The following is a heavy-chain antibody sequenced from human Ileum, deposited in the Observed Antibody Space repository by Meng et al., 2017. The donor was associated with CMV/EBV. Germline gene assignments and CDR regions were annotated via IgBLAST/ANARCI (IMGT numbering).Heavy chain of an antibody. Sequence: SDNYWGWIRQPPGKELEWMREINHGGGTNYNPSLRSRVTISVDTSKNQFSLRLSSVTAADTAVYYCANAALCYYDSSGSRRKGYFDLWGRGTLVTVSS. CDR2: INHGGGT. CDR1: SDNY. CDR3: ANAALCYYDSSGSRRKGYFDL. J-gene: IGHJ2*01. D-gene: IGHD3-22*01. V-gene: IGHV4-34*01.